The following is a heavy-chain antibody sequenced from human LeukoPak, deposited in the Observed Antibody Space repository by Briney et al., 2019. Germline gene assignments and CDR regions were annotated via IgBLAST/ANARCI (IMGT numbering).Heavy chain of an antibody. J-gene: IGHJ4*02. CDR1: GFTFSSYA. V-gene: IGHV3-21*01. D-gene: IGHD6-6*01. CDR3: ARDKVVQLVDVDY. Sequence: PGGSLRLSCAASGFTFSSYAMSWVSQAPGKGLEWVSSISSSSSYIYYADSVKGRFTISRDNAKNSLYLQMNSLRAEDSAVYYCARDKVVQLVDVDYWGQGTLVTVSS. CDR2: ISSSSSYI.